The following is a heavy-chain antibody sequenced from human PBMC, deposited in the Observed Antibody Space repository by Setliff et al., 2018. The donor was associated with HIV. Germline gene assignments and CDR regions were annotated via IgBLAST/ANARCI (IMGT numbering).Heavy chain of an antibody. CDR1: GGSLSGYY. J-gene: IGHJ6*03. CDR2: VNHSRRS. D-gene: IGHD4-17*01. CDR3: ARAYGDYGHYYYYLDV. Sequence: PSETLSLTCAVYGGSLSGYYWSWLRQPPGKGLEWIGEVNHSRRSNYNPSLKSRVAISVDMSKNQFSLRLNSVTAADTAVYYCARAYGDYGHYYYYLDVWGKGTTVTVSS. V-gene: IGHV4-34*01.